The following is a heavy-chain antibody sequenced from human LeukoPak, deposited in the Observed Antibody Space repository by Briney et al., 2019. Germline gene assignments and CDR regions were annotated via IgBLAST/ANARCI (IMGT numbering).Heavy chain of an antibody. CDR2: INTNTGNP. V-gene: IGHV7-4-1*02. J-gene: IGHJ4*02. CDR3: ARDINPLDYSDSSGYPEWGY. CDR1: GYTFTSYA. D-gene: IGHD3-22*01. Sequence: ASVKVSCKASGYTFTSYAMNWVRQAPGQGLEWMGWINTNTGNPTYAQGFTGRFVFSLDTSVSTAYLQISSLKAEDTVVYYCARDINPLDYSDSSGYPEWGYWGQGTLVTVSS.